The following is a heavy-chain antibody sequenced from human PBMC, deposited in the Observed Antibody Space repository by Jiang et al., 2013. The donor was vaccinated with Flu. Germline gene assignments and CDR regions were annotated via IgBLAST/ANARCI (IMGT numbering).Heavy chain of an antibody. CDR3: VNRAI. V-gene: IGHV1-8*01. J-gene: IGHJ6*02. CDR1: EYTFTDFD. Sequence: EVKKPGASVRVSCKAAEYTFTDFDFNWVRQAPGQGLEWMGFMSPSSGNTGYAQKFQGRVTLTRDTSISTAYMELSGLRFEDTAVYYCVNRAIWGQGTTVTVSS. CDR2: MSPSSGNT. D-gene: IGHD3-10*01.